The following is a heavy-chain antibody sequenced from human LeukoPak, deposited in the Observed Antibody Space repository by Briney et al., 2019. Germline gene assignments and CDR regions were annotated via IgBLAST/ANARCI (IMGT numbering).Heavy chain of an antibody. CDR2: ISYSGTI. V-gene: IGHV4-61*01. J-gene: IGHJ3*01. CDR3: ARYCTGSNCYSNRGAFGV. Sequence: PSXTLSLTCTVSGGSVXGDPYYWSWIRQPPGKGPEWIGHISYSGTINSNPSLKSRVSASVDTSKNQFSLKLSSVTAADTAVYYCARYCTGSNCYSNRGAFGVWGRGTMVTVSS. D-gene: IGHD2-15*01. CDR1: GGSVXGDPYY.